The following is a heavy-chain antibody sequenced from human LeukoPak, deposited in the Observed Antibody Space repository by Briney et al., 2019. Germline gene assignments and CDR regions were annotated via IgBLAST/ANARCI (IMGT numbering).Heavy chain of an antibody. CDR1: GYTFSSYA. CDR2: ISVYNGKT. J-gene: IGHJ3*02. D-gene: IGHD4-23*01. CDR3: ATPAPGNDAFDI. V-gene: IGHV1-18*01. Sequence: ASVKVSCKASGYTFSSYAISWVRQAPGQGLEWMGWISVYNGKTNYAQNLQGRVTMTTDTSTSTAYMELRSLRSDDTAVYYCATPAPGNDAFDIWGQGTMVTVSS.